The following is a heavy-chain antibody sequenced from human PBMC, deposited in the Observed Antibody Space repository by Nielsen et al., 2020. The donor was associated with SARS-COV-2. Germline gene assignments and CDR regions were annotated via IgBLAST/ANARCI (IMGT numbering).Heavy chain of an antibody. CDR2: INPNSGGT. CDR3: ARAPLDSSGYYDSYDAFDI. V-gene: IGHV1-2*06. J-gene: IGHJ3*02. Sequence: WVRQAPGQRLEWMGRINPNSGGTSYAQKFQGRVTMTRDTSISTAYMELSRLRSDDTAVYYCARAPLDSSGYYDSYDAFDIWGQGTMVTVSS. D-gene: IGHD3-22*01.